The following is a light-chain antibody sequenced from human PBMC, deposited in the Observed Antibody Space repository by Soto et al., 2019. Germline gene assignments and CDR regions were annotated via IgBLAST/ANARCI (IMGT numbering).Light chain of an antibody. V-gene: IGKV3-15*01. CDR3: QPHNTRPCP. CDR2: GAS. CDR1: QSVSSN. J-gene: IGKJ1*01. Sequence: EIVMTRSPATLSVSPGERATLSCRASQSVSSNLAWYQQKPGQAPRLLIYGASTRATGIPARFSGSGSGTEFTLTISSLQSEDFAVFFRQPHNTRPCPFGQGSQLHI.